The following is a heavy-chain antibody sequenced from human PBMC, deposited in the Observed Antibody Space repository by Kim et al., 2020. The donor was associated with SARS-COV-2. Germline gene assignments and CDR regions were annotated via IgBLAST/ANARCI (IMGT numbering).Heavy chain of an antibody. CDR3: AKSLCGSRPQENFDH. CDR1: GFSFKTYG. Sequence: GGSLRLSCEASGFSFKTYGMHWVRQAPGKGLEWLALISYDGGNTSYGDSVRGRFTISRDNSMNTLSLQMNNLRADDTAVYYCAKSLCGSRPQENFDHWGQGTLVAV. D-gene: IGHD3-10*01. CDR2: ISYDGGNT. V-gene: IGHV3-30*18. J-gene: IGHJ4*02.